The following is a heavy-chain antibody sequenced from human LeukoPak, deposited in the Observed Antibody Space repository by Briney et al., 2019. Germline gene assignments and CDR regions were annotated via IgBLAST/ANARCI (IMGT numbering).Heavy chain of an antibody. CDR2: INSDGSST. Sequence: QPGGSLRLSCAASGFTFSSYWMHWVRQAPGKGLVWVSRINSDGSSTSYADSVKGRFTISRDNAKNSLYLQMNSLRAEDTAVYYCARDHYDFWSGIGGYYYYYMDVWGKGTTVTVSS. CDR3: ARDHYDFWSGIGGYYYYYMDV. CDR1: GFTFSSYW. J-gene: IGHJ6*03. D-gene: IGHD3-3*01. V-gene: IGHV3-74*01.